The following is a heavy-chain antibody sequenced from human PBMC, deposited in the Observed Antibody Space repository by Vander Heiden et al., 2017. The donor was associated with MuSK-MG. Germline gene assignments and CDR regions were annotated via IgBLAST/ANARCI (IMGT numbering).Heavy chain of an antibody. CDR3: ARHDSGWYSDAFDI. Sequence: QLQLQYSGPGLVRPSETLSLTCTVSGGSISSSSYFWGLMRQPPGKGLGWIGSIYYSGTTYYNPSRKSRVTISVDTSKNQFSLKLSSVTAADTAVYYCARHDSGWYSDAFDIWGQGTMVTVSS. CDR2: IYYSGTT. D-gene: IGHD6-19*01. V-gene: IGHV4-39*01. CDR1: GGSISSSSYF. J-gene: IGHJ3*02.